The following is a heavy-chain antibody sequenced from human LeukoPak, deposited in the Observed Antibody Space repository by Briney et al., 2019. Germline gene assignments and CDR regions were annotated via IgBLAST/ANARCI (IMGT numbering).Heavy chain of an antibody. D-gene: IGHD6-6*01. CDR1: GFTFSTYS. Sequence: PGGSLRLSCAASGFTFSTYSMNWVRQAPGKGLEWVSYISSSSSTIYYADSVKGRFTISRDNAKNSLYLQMNSLRAADTAVYYCAREYSSSTGKASDYWGQGTLVTVSS. CDR2: ISSSSSTI. CDR3: AREYSSSTGKASDY. J-gene: IGHJ4*02. V-gene: IGHV3-48*01.